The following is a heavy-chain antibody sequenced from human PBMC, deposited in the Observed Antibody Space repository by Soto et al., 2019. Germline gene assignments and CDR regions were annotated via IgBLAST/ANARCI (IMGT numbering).Heavy chain of an antibody. CDR3: ARVGGGSGNFDY. CDR1: GFTFSNYW. V-gene: IGHV3-74*01. Sequence: RRLSCGASGFTFSNYWMHWVRQAPGEGLVWVARISGDGSFTRFADSVKGRFTISRDNAKNTLYLQMSSLRVDDTAVYYCARVGGGSGNFDYWGQGAPVPVYS. J-gene: IGHJ4*02. CDR2: ISGDGSFT. D-gene: IGHD2-15*01.